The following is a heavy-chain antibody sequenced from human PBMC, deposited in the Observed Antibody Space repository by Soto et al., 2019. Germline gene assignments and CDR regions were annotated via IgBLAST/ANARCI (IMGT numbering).Heavy chain of an antibody. CDR3: AKGSGIVLMVYASYFDY. CDR1: GFTFSSYG. Sequence: TGGSLRLSCAASGFTFSSYGMHWVRQAPGKGLEWVAVISYDGSNKYYADSVKGRFTISRDNSKNTLYLQMNSLRAEDTAVYYCAKGSGIVLMVYASYFDYWGQGTLVTVSS. J-gene: IGHJ4*02. V-gene: IGHV3-30*18. CDR2: ISYDGSNK. D-gene: IGHD2-8*01.